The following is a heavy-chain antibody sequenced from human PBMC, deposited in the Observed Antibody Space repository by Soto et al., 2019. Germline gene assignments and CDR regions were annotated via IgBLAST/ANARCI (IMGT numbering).Heavy chain of an antibody. V-gene: IGHV3-11*01. CDR2: ISGVGGTI. CDR1: AFTYSVYY. CDR3: ARDYNGYADY. Sequence: QVLLVESGGGLVKPGGSLSLSCAASAFTYSVYYMSWLRQAPGKGLERVSHISGVGGTIHYADSAKGRFTISRDNAKNSLYLQMDNLRAEDTAVYYCARDYNGYADYWGQGALVTVSS. D-gene: IGHD5-12*01. J-gene: IGHJ4*02.